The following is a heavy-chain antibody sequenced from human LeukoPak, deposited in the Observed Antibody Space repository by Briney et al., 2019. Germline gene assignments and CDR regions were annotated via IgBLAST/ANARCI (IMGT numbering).Heavy chain of an antibody. J-gene: IGHJ6*02. CDR3: AKNGGPHGMDV. D-gene: IGHD3-16*01. CDR2: ISGTGGRT. Sequence: GGSLRLSCAASGFTFSSYAMSWVRRAPGKGLEWVSAISGTGGRTYYADSVKGRFSLSRDNSKNTLYLQMNSLRVEDTAVYYCAKNGGPHGMDVWGQGTTVTVSS. CDR1: GFTFSSYA. V-gene: IGHV3-23*01.